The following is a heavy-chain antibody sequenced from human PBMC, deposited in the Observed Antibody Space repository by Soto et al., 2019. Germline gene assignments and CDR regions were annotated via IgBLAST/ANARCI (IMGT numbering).Heavy chain of an antibody. Sequence: QVQLVQSGAEVKKPGSSVKVSCKASGGTFSTYAISWVRQAPGQGLEWMGGIIPIFGTAKYAQKFQGRVTITADESTSTAYMELSSLRSEDTAVYYCAVTWRYSSGWYDGYFDYWGQGTLVTVSS. V-gene: IGHV1-69*01. CDR1: GGTFSTYA. J-gene: IGHJ4*02. CDR3: AVTWRYSSGWYDGYFDY. CDR2: IIPIFGTA. D-gene: IGHD6-19*01.